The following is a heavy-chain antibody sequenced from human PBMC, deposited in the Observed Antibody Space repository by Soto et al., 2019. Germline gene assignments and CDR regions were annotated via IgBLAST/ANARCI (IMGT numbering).Heavy chain of an antibody. CDR3: ARSDREVNYYGMEV. CDR2: ISPYNGHT. V-gene: IGHV1-18*04. J-gene: IGHJ6*01. CDR1: GYTFDTYG. Sequence: ASVRVSCKASGYTFDTYGISWVRQAPGQGLEWMGWISPYNGHTKYGQNLQDRVTMTTDTSMNTAYLELRSLRSDDTAVFYCARSDREVNYYGMEVWGQGTTVIVSS.